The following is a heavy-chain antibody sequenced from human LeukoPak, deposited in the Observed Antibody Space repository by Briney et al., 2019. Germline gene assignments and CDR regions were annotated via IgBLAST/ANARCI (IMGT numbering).Heavy chain of an antibody. CDR3: ASDIVATSGDF. Sequence: AGGSLRLSCAASGFTLSDYYMSWIRQAPGKGLEWVAYITSSGDDIYYADSVKGRFTISRDNAKNALFLRMSSLRVEDTATYYCASDIVATSGDFWGQGTLVSVSS. V-gene: IGHV3-11*01. CDR1: GFTLSDYY. J-gene: IGHJ4*02. CDR2: ITSSGDDI. D-gene: IGHD5-12*01.